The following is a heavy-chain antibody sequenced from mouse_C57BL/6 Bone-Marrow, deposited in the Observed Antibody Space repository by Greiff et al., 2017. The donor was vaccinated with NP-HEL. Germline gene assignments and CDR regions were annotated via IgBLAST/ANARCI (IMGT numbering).Heavy chain of an antibody. V-gene: IGHV1-76*01. CDR3: ARWARLRAMDY. CDR2: IYPGSGNT. J-gene: IGHJ4*01. CDR1: GYTFTDYY. D-gene: IGHD1-1*01. Sequence: VMLVESGAELVRPGASVKLSCKASGYTFTDYYINWVKQRPGQGLEWIARIYPGSGNTYYNEKFKGKATLTAEKSSSTAYMQLSSLTSEDSAVYFCARWARLRAMDYWGQGTSVTVSS.